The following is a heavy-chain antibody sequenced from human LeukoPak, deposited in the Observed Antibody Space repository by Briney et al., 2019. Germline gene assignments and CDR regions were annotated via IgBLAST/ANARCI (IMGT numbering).Heavy chain of an antibody. CDR3: ARLKGSGSYYSDDAFDI. D-gene: IGHD3-10*01. J-gene: IGHJ3*02. Sequence: GGSLRLSCAASGFTFSSYGMHWVRQAPGKGLEWVAFIRYDGSNKYYADSVKGRFTISRDNSKNTLYLQMNSLRAEDTAVYYCARLKGSGSYYSDDAFDIWGQGTMVTVSS. CDR2: IRYDGSNK. V-gene: IGHV3-30*02. CDR1: GFTFSSYG.